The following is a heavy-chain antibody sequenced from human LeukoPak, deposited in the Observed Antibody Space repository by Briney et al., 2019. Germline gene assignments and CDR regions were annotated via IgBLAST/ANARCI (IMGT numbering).Heavy chain of an antibody. CDR3: ARSTPYDYSSSYAWDY. CDR2: IYYSGST. D-gene: IGHD6-6*01. J-gene: IGHJ4*02. CDR1: GGSISSYY. V-gene: IGHV4-59*01. Sequence: SETLSLTCTVSGGSISSYYWSWIRQPPVKGLEWIGYIYYSGSTNYNPSLKSRVTISVDTSKNQFSLKLSSVTAADTAVYYRARSTPYDYSSSYAWDYWGQGTLVTVSS.